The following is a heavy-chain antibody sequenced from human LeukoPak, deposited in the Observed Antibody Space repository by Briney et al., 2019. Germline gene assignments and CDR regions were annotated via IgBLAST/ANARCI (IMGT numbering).Heavy chain of an antibody. CDR2: ISAYNGNT. Sequence: APVKVSCKASGYTFTSYGISWVRQAPGRGLEWMGWISAYNGNTHYAQKLQGRVTMTTDTSTSTAYMELRSLRSDDTAVYYCARDSEVFGVVIRGFDYWGQGTLVTVSS. CDR3: ARDSEVFGVVIRGFDY. V-gene: IGHV1-18*01. D-gene: IGHD3-3*01. CDR1: GYTFTSYG. J-gene: IGHJ4*02.